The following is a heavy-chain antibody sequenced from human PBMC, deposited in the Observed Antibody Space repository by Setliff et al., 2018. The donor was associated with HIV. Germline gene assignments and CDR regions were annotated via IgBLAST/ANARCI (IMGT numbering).Heavy chain of an antibody. CDR1: GGSISNSSSY. CDR3: GRHSLYGPAAISALDY. CDR2: IYSSRWS. Sequence: SETLSLTCTVSGGSISNSSSYWGWIRQTPGKGLEWIGSIYSSRWSYYNPSLQSRLTLSIDRSRSQFSLNLRSVTAADTAVYYCGRHSLYGPAAISALDYWSQGALVTVSS. D-gene: IGHD2-2*02. J-gene: IGHJ4*02. V-gene: IGHV4-39*01.